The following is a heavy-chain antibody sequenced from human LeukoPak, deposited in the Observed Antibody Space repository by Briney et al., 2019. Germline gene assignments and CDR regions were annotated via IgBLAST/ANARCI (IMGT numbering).Heavy chain of an antibody. V-gene: IGHV4-59*01. CDR3: GRDGRGYSYGVGFDP. CDR2: IYYTGST. CDR1: GGSIISYY. D-gene: IGHD5-18*01. Sequence: SETLSLTCTVWGGSIISYYWTWIRQPPGKGLEWIGYIYYTGSTKYNPSLKSRVTISVDTSKNQFSLKLGSVTAADTAVYYCGRDGRGYSYGVGFDPWGQGTLVTVSS. J-gene: IGHJ5*02.